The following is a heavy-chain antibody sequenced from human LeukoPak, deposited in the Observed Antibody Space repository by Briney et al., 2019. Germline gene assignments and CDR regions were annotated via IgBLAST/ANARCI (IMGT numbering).Heavy chain of an antibody. CDR3: ARDLGRYGGKTEFDY. Sequence: GGSLRLSCAASGFTFSSYAMHWVRQAPGKGLEWVAVISYDGSNKYCANSVKGRFTISRDNSKHTLFLQMNSLRAEDTAVFYCARDLGRYGGKTEFDYWGQGTLVTVSS. D-gene: IGHD4-23*01. J-gene: IGHJ4*02. CDR1: GFTFSSYA. CDR2: ISYDGSNK. V-gene: IGHV3-30-3*01.